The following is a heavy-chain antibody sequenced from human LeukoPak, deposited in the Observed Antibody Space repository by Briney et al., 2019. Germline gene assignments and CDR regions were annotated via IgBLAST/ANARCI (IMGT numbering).Heavy chain of an antibody. CDR3: ARSNIAARLLYYYFDY. Sequence: GASVKVSCKASGYTFTSYGISWVRQAPGQGLEWMGWISAYNGNTNYAQKLQGRVTMTTDTSTSTAYMELRSLRSDDTAVYYCARSNIAARLLYYYFDYWGQGTLVTVSS. CDR1: GYTFTSYG. CDR2: ISAYNGNT. J-gene: IGHJ4*02. V-gene: IGHV1-18*01. D-gene: IGHD6-6*01.